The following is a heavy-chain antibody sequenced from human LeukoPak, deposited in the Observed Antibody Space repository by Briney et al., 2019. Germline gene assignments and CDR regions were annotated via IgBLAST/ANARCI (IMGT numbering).Heavy chain of an antibody. J-gene: IGHJ6*03. CDR2: IKSKTDGGTT. CDR3: TTNEYYCYYMDV. V-gene: IGHV3-15*01. Sequence: GGSLRLSCAASGFTFSNAWMSWVRQAPGKGLEWVGRIKSKTDGGTTDYAAPVKGRFTISRDDSKNTLYLQMNSLKTEDTAVYYCTTNEYYCYYMDVWGKGTTVTVSS. D-gene: IGHD1-1*01. CDR1: GFTFSNAW.